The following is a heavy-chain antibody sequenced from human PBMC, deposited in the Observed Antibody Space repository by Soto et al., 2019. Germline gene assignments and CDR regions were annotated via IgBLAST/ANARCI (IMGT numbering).Heavy chain of an antibody. CDR3: ARTSSRDWFDP. D-gene: IGHD6-19*01. CDR1: GGSISSYY. Sequence: PSETLSLTCTVPGGSISSYYWSWIRQPPGKGLEWIGYIYYSGSTNYNPSLKSRVTISVDTSKNQFSLKLSSVTAADTAVYYCARTSSRDWFDPWGQGTLVTVSS. CDR2: IYYSGST. J-gene: IGHJ5*02. V-gene: IGHV4-59*01.